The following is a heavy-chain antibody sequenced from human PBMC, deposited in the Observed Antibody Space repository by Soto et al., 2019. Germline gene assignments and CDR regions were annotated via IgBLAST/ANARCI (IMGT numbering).Heavy chain of an antibody. CDR3: ARERTSKGGMDV. Sequence: GGSLRLSCAASGFTFSNDWMNWVRQGPGKGLEWVSRIISGGTRVTYADSVKGRFTIARDNAKNTLYLEMHSLTAEDTAVYYCARERTSKGGMDVWGQGTTVTVSS. CDR2: IISGGTRV. V-gene: IGHV3-74*01. J-gene: IGHJ6*02. CDR1: GFTFSNDW.